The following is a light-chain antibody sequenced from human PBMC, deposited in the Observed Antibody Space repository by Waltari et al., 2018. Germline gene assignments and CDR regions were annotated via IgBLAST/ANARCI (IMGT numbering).Light chain of an antibody. Sequence: QSVLTQPASVSGSPGQSITIPCTGTSNYVGASNFVSWYQQPPGRAPQLMIYDVTERPSGISYRFSGSKSANTASLTISGLLPEDEAIYYCSSFTDTHTLLFGGGTTVTVL. J-gene: IGLJ2*01. V-gene: IGLV2-14*03. CDR3: SSFTDTHTLL. CDR2: DVT. CDR1: SNYVGASNF.